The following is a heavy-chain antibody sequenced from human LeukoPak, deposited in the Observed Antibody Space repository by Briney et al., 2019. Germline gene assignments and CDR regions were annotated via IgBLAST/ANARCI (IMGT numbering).Heavy chain of an antibody. J-gene: IGHJ4*02. CDR1: GGSISSYY. CDR2: IYYSGST. D-gene: IGHD6-6*01. CDR3: ARSFGEYSSSSVDY. V-gene: IGHV4-59*08. Sequence: PSETLSLTCTVSGGSISSYYWSWIRQPPGKGLEWIGYIYYSGSTNYNPSLKSRVTISVDTSKNQFSLKLSSVTAADTAAYYCARSFGEYSSSSVDYWGQGTLVTVSS.